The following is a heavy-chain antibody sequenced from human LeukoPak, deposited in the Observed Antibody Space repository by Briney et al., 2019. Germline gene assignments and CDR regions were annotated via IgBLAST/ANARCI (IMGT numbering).Heavy chain of an antibody. CDR3: ARLYCSSTSCYPLSPFDY. Sequence: RASVKVSCKASGYTFTGYYMHWVRQAPGQGLEWMGWINPNSGGTNYAQKFQGRVNMTRDTSISTAYMELSRLRSDDTAVYYCARLYCSSTSCYPLSPFDYWGQGTLVTVSS. D-gene: IGHD2-2*01. J-gene: IGHJ4*02. V-gene: IGHV1-2*02. CDR2: INPNSGGT. CDR1: GYTFTGYY.